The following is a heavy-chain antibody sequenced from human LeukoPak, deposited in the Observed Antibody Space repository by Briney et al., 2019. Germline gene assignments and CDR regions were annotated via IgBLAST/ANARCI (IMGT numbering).Heavy chain of an antibody. J-gene: IGHJ6*03. CDR2: IRSKAYGGTT. D-gene: IGHD3-10*01. Sequence: SGGSLRLSCTASGFTFGDYAMSWVRQAPGKGLEWVGFIRSKAYGGTTEYAASVKGRFTISRDDSKSIAYLQMNSLRPDDTAVYYCTRAGGLVRGVHYYYYMDVWGKGTTVTISS. CDR3: TRAGGLVRGVHYYYYMDV. V-gene: IGHV3-49*04. CDR1: GFTFGDYA.